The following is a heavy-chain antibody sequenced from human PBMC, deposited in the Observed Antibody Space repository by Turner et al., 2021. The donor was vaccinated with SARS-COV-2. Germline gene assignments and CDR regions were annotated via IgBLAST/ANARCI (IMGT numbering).Heavy chain of an antibody. CDR2: IYSGGST. D-gene: IGHD3-10*01. CDR1: GVTVSSNY. J-gene: IGHJ6*02. CDR3: ARGGHYYYGLDV. V-gene: IGHV3-53*01. Sequence: EVQLVESGGGLIQPGGSLRLSCAASGVTVSSNYMSWVRRAPGKGLEWVSVIYSGGSTFYSDSVKGRFTISRDNSKNTLYLQMNSLRAEDTAVYYCARGGHYYYGLDVWGQGTTVTVSS.